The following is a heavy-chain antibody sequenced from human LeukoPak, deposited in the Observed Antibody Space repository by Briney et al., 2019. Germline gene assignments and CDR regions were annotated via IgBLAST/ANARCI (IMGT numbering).Heavy chain of an antibody. V-gene: IGHV1-3*03. J-gene: IGHJ6*03. CDR3: ARGYYYGSGSYHYYYYMDV. CDR1: GYTFTSYA. D-gene: IGHD3-10*01. CDR2: INAGNGNT. Sequence: ASVKVSCKASGYTFTSYAMHWVRQAPGQRLEWMGWINAGNGNTKYSQEFQGRVTITRDTSASTAYMELSSLRSEDMAVYYCARGYYYGSGSYHYYYYMDVWGKGTTVTVFS.